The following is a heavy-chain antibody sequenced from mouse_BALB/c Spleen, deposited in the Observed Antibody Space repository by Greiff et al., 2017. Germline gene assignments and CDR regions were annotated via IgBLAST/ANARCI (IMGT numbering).Heavy chain of an antibody. CDR3: AREVLLFDY. D-gene: IGHD1-1*01. V-gene: IGHV5-6-3*01. J-gene: IGHJ2*01. Sequence: EVMLVESGGGLVQPGGSLKLSCAASGFTFSSYGMSWVRQTPDKRLELVATINSNGGSTYYPDSVKGRFTISRDNAKNTLYLQMSSLKSEDTAMYYCAREVLLFDYWGQGTTLTVSS. CDR2: INSNGGST. CDR1: GFTFSSYG.